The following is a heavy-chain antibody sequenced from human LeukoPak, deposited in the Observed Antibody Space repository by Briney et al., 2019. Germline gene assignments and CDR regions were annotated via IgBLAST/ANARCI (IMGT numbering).Heavy chain of an antibody. D-gene: IGHD4-23*01. CDR3: ARDGRTTMAYYFDY. CDR1: GFTFSSYG. CDR2: ISYDGSNK. J-gene: IGHJ4*02. Sequence: GRSLRLSCAASGFTFSSYGMHWVRQAPGKGLEWVAVISYDGSNKYYADSVKGRFTISRDNSKNTLYLQMNSLRAEDTAVYYCARDGRTTMAYYFDYWGQGTLVTVSS. V-gene: IGHV3-30*03.